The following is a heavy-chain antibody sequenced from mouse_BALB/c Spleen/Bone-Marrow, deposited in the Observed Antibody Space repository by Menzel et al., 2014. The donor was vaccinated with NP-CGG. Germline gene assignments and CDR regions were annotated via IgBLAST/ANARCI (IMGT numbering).Heavy chain of an antibody. J-gene: IGHJ3*01. CDR2: INPSSGYT. Sequence: VQVVESGAELARPGASVKMSCKASGYTFTSYTMHWVKQRPGQGLEWIGYINPSSGYTNYNQKFKDKATLTADKSSSTAYMQLSSLTSEDSAVYYCARESYGNWFAYWSQGTLVTVSA. D-gene: IGHD2-1*01. CDR3: ARESYGNWFAY. CDR1: GYTFTSYT. V-gene: IGHV1-4*01.